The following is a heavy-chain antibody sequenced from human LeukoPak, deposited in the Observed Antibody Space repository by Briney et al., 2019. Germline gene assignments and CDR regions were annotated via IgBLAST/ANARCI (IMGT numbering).Heavy chain of an antibody. J-gene: IGHJ4*02. CDR1: GFTFSDYA. Sequence: PGGSLRFSCAASGFTFSDYAMIWVRQAPGKGLEWVSAISGSGTSTYYADSVKGRFTISRDKSKNTLYLQMNSLRAEDRAVYYCAKVSSSWYYFDYWGQGILVTVSS. CDR2: ISGSGTST. V-gene: IGHV3-23*01. D-gene: IGHD6-13*01. CDR3: AKVSSSWYYFDY.